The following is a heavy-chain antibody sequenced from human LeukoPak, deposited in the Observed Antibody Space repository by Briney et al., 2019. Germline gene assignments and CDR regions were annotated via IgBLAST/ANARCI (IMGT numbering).Heavy chain of an antibody. D-gene: IGHD2-2*01. J-gene: IGHJ5*02. CDR2: ISGSGSST. Sequence: PGGSLRLSCTVSGPTVSSNSMSWVRQAPGKGLEWVAGISGSGSSTYYDYSVKGRFTLSRDNSKNTLYLQMNSLRVEDTDVYYCAKDRHAPGRYCSSTTCFPFDLWGQGTLVTVSS. V-gene: IGHV3-23*01. CDR1: GPTVSSNS. CDR3: AKDRHAPGRYCSSTTCFPFDL.